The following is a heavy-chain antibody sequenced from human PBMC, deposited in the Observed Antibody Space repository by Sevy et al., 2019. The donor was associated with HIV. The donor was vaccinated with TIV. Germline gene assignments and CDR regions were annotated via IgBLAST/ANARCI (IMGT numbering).Heavy chain of an antibody. V-gene: IGHV6-1*01. CDR3: ARKDDSVGSFDI. J-gene: IGHJ3*02. D-gene: IGHD3-16*01. CDR2: TYYRSKWYN. CDR1: GDSVSSNSAV. Sequence: QSQTLSLTCAISGDSVSSNSAVWNWIRQSPSRGLEWLGRTYYRSKWYNDYTVSVKSRITINPDTSKNQFSLQLNSVTPEDTAMYYCARKDDSVGSFDIWGQWTMVTVSS.